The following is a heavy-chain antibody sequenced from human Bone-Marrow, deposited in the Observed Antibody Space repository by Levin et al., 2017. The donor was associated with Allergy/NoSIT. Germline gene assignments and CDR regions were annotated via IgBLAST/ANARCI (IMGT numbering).Heavy chain of an antibody. CDR3: ARDRPGTYLDY. CDR2: LHNDDNT. V-gene: IGHV3-53*01. CDR1: GSTVRSNF. D-gene: IGHD1-26*01. J-gene: IGHJ4*02. Sequence: SGGSLRLSCAASGSTVRSNFMSWVRQAPGKGLEWISILHNDDNTDYADSVKGRFTISRDNSKNTLYLQMTNLRAEDTAVYYCARDRPGTYLDYWGQGTLVTVSS.